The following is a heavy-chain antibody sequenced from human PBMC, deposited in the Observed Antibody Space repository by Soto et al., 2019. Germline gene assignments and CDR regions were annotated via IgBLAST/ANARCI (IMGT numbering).Heavy chain of an antibody. V-gene: IGHV1-69*06. Sequence: VKVSCKTSGSTFSTYSIVWVRQAPGEGLEWMGGIIPLFGTANYAQKFQDRVTITADKSTNTAFMELSSLKSEDTAMYYCASSSGNNYGVGTNYYFDYWGQGTLVTVSS. J-gene: IGHJ4*02. D-gene: IGHD1-26*01. CDR2: IIPLFGTA. CDR1: GSTFSTYS. CDR3: ASSSGNNYGVGTNYYFDY.